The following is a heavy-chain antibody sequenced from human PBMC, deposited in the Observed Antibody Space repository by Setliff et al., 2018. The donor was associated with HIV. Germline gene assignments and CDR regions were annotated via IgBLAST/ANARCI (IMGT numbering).Heavy chain of an antibody. CDR1: GGSISSYY. CDR2: IYYSGMT. CDR3: ARGLNYYGSGSYLPLGY. J-gene: IGHJ4*02. V-gene: IGHV4-59*12. Sequence: SETLSLTCTVSGGSISSYYWSWIRQPAGKGLEWIGDIYYSGMTNYNPSLQSRVTISLDTSKNQITLKLSSVTAADTAVYYCARGLNYYGSGSYLPLGYWGQGTLVTVSS. D-gene: IGHD3-10*01.